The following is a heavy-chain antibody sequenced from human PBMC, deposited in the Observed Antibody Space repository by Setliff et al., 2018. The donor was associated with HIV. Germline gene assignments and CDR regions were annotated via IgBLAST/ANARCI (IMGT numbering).Heavy chain of an antibody. J-gene: IGHJ4*02. CDR1: GESFSDDY. Sequence: PSETLSLTCAVYGESFSDDYWSWIRQPPGWGLEWIGYIYDSGHTFYNPSLKSRVTISVDTSKNQFSLKLTSVTAADTAVYYCARARGLQDSGYDYVLYYFDYWGQGTLVTVSS. D-gene: IGHD5-12*01. CDR3: ARARGLQDSGYDYVLYYFDY. V-gene: IGHV4-34*01. CDR2: IYDSGHT.